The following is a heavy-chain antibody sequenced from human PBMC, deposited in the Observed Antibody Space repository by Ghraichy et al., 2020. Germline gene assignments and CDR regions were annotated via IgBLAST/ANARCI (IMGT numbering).Heavy chain of an antibody. CDR3: ARNCSGGSCYQNWFDP. CDR1: GGSVSSGSYY. J-gene: IGHJ5*02. Sequence: SETLSLTCTVSGGSVSSGSYYWSWIRQPPGKGLEWIGYIYYSGSTNYNPSLKSRVTISVDTSKNQFSLKLSSVTAADTAVYYCARNCSGGSCYQNWFDPWGQGTLVTVSS. V-gene: IGHV4-61*01. D-gene: IGHD2-15*01. CDR2: IYYSGST.